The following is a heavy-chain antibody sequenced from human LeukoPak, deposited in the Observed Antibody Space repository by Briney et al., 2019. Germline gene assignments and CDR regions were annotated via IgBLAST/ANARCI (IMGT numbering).Heavy chain of an antibody. V-gene: IGHV4-4*02. Sequence: SGTLSLTCAVSGGSISSSNWWSWVRQPPGKGLEWIGSIYYSGSTYYNPSLKSRVTISVDTSKNQFSLKLSSVTAADTAVYYCARGLTTFDYWGQGTLVTVSS. CDR3: ARGLTTFDY. CDR2: IYYSGST. J-gene: IGHJ4*02. D-gene: IGHD1-1*01. CDR1: GGSISSSNW.